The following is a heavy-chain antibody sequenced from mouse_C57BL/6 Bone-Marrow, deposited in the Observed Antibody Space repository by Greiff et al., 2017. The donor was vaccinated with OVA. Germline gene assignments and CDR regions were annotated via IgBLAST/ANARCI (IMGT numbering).Heavy chain of an antibody. Sequence: QVQLKESGAELARPGASVKLSCKASGYTFTSYGISWVKQRTGQGLEWIGEIYPRSGNTYYNEKFKGKATLTADKSSSTAYMELRSLTSEDSAVYFCARRWLRDFDYWGQGTTLTVSS. V-gene: IGHV1-81*01. J-gene: IGHJ2*01. D-gene: IGHD1-1*02. CDR2: IYPRSGNT. CDR3: ARRWLRDFDY. CDR1: GYTFTSYG.